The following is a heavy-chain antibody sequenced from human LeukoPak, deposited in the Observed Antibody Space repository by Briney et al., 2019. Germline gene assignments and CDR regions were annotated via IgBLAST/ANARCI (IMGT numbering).Heavy chain of an antibody. CDR1: GGSISSDSYY. J-gene: IGHJ4*02. CDR2: IYYSGST. Sequence: SETLSLTCTVSGGSISSDSYYWSWIRQHPGKGLEWIGCIYYSGSTYYNPSLKSRVTISVDRSKNQFSLKLNSVTAADTAVYYCARASVVAGSGLDYWGQGTLVTVSS. V-gene: IGHV4-31*03. CDR3: ARASVVAGSGLDY. D-gene: IGHD6-19*01.